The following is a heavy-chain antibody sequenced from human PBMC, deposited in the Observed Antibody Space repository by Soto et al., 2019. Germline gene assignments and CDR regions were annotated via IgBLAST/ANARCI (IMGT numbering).Heavy chain of an antibody. J-gene: IGHJ4*01. CDR2: IKSKLDGGTT. CDR3: TTDSYMTTIVVRFDY. Sequence: GGSLRLSCAACGFTFTNAWINWVRQAPGKGLEWVGRIKSKLDGGTTDFAASVKGRFAISRDDSTHMVYLQMTSLKTEDTAIYYCTTDSYMTTIVVRFDYWGHGTLLTVSS. D-gene: IGHD3-22*01. V-gene: IGHV3-15*07. CDR1: GFTFTNAW.